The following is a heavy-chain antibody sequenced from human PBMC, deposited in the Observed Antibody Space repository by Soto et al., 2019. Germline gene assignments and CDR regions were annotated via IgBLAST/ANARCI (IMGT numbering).Heavy chain of an antibody. J-gene: IGHJ4*02. CDR2: ISGTGGST. CDR3: AKDRLAGNFDY. CDR1: GFTLNNMP. V-gene: IGHV3-23*01. Sequence: VQVLDSGGGLVQPGGSRSPSCAAPGFTLNNMPLNWAGQAPGKGLEWVATISGTGGSTYYADSVKGRFTISRDNSKNTLYLQMNSLRVEDTAVYYCAKDRLAGNFDYWGQGTQVTVSS.